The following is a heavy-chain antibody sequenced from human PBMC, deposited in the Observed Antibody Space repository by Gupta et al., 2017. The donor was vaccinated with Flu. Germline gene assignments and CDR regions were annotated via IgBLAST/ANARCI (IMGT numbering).Heavy chain of an antibody. D-gene: IGHD1/OR15-1a*01. V-gene: IGHV3-23*01. Sequence: EVNLLESGGGLAHPGGSLRLSCAASGFDFSRFGLSWVRKSPGKGLEWVSSISGSGGYIFYAESVKGRFTTSRDSSKKTLYLEMRSLRAADTAVYYCAKVPSTGTTLNYFDSWGQGTRVTVS. J-gene: IGHJ4*02. CDR2: ISGSGGYI. CDR3: AKVPSTGTTLNYFDS. CDR1: GFDFSRFG.